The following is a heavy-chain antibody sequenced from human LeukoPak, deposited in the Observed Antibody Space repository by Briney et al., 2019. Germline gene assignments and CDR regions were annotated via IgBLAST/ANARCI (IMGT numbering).Heavy chain of an antibody. Sequence: GGSLRLSCAASGFTFSDAWMSWVRQTPEKGLEWVGRIKSKTDAGTTDYAAPVKGRFAISRDDSKNTLSLEMNSLKTEDTAVYYCTTGPKSSGRGSDYWGQGTLVTVSS. D-gene: IGHD6-19*01. CDR2: IKSKTDAGTT. J-gene: IGHJ4*02. CDR1: GFTFSDAW. V-gene: IGHV3-15*01. CDR3: TTGPKSSGRGSDY.